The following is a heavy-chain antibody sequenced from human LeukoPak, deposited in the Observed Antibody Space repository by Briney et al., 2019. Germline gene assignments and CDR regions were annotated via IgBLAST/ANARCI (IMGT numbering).Heavy chain of an antibody. CDR1: GLTFSYYA. J-gene: IGHJ4*02. CDR3: VRNYGYCSSTSCYVFDY. D-gene: IGHD2-2*01. V-gene: IGHV3-64D*09. Sequence: GGSLRLSCSASGLTFSYYAMHWVRQAPGKGLEYVSSITSDGGGTYYADSVKGRFTISRDNSKNTLYLQMSRLRTEDTAVYSCVRNYGYCSSTSCYVFDYWGRGTLVTVSS. CDR2: ITSDGGGT.